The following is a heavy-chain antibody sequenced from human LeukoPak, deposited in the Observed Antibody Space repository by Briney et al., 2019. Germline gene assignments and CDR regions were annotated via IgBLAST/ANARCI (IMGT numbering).Heavy chain of an antibody. CDR3: ARDEIAAAGRWDV. D-gene: IGHD6-13*01. J-gene: IGHJ6*04. CDR1: GYTFTSYY. Sequence: GASVKVSCKASGYTFTSYYMHWVRQAPGQGLEWMGIINPSGGSTSYAQKFQGRVTMTRDMSTSTVYMELSSLRSEDTAVYYCARDEIAAAGRWDVWGKGTTVTVSS. V-gene: IGHV1-46*01. CDR2: INPSGGST.